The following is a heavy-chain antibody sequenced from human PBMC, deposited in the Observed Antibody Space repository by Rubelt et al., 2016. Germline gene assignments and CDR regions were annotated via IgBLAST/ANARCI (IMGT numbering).Heavy chain of an antibody. CDR3: ARDGYFEL. V-gene: IGHV1-18*01. CDR2: TSSNNGNP. J-gene: IGHJ2*01. Sequence: QAQLVQSGADVKKPGASVKVSCKASGYTFTNYGIAWVRQAPGQGLEWVGWTSSNNGNPNYAQNLQGRVTMTTDTPTGTAYMALRSLRTDDTAVYDCARDGYFELWGRGTLVTVSS. CDR1: GYTFTNYG.